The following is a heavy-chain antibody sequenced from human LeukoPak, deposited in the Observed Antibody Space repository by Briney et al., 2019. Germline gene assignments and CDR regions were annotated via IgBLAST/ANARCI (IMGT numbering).Heavy chain of an antibody. D-gene: IGHD3-10*01. CDR2: IYYSGST. J-gene: IGHJ2*01. CDR1: GGSISSYY. V-gene: IGHV4-59*01. Sequence: SETLSLTCTVSGGSISSYYWNWIRQPPGKGLEWIGYIYYSGSTNYNPSLKSRVTMSVDTSKNQFSLKLSSVTAADTAVYYCARASWSGAPGFDLWGRGTLVTVSS. CDR3: ARASWSGAPGFDL.